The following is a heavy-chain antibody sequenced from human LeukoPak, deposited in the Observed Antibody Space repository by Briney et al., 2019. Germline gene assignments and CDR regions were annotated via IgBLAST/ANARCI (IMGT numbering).Heavy chain of an antibody. CDR1: GGSFSGYY. Sequence: LETLSLTCAVYGGSFSGYYWSWIRQPPGKGLEWIGEINHSGSTNYNPSLKSRVTISVYTSKKQFSLKLSSVTAADTAVYYCARGRCSGGSCYLGYFQHWGQGTLVTVSS. D-gene: IGHD2-15*01. V-gene: IGHV4-34*01. CDR2: INHSGST. CDR3: ARGRCSGGSCYLGYFQH. J-gene: IGHJ1*01.